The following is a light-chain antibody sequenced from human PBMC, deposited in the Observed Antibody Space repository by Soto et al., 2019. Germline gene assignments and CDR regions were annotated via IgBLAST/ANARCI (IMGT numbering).Light chain of an antibody. CDR2: GAS. V-gene: IGKV3-15*01. Sequence: EIVMTQSPATLSVSPGERAILSCRASQSVSSNLAWYQQKPGQAPRLLIYGASARATGIPARFSGSGSGTEFTLTISSLQSEDFAVYYCQQYNNWPPWTVGQGTKVDNK. J-gene: IGKJ1*01. CDR3: QQYNNWPPWT. CDR1: QSVSSN.